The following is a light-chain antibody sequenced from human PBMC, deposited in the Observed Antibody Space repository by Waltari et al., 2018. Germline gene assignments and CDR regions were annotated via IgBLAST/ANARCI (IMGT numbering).Light chain of an antibody. Sequence: EIVMTPSPATLSVSPGERATLSCRASQSVNRNLAWYQQRPGQAPRLLIYGASTTATGIPARFTGSGSGTEFTLTISSLQSEDFAVYYCQQYNNWPLTFGGGTEVEIK. V-gene: IGKV3-15*01. CDR1: QSVNRN. CDR2: GAS. J-gene: IGKJ4*01. CDR3: QQYNNWPLT.